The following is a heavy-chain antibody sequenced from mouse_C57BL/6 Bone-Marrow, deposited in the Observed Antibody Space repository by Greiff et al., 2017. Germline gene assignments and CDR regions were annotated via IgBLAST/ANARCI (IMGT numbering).Heavy chain of an antibody. CDR3: ARLEFDGSSGDWYFDV. Sequence: VQVVESGPELVKPGASVKLSCKASGYAFTSYDINWVKQRPGQGLEWIGWIYHRDGSTKYNEKFKGKATLTVDTSSSTAYMGLHSLTSEDSAVYFCARLEFDGSSGDWYFDVWGTGTTVTVSS. CDR2: IYHRDGST. J-gene: IGHJ1*03. V-gene: IGHV1-85*01. CDR1: GYAFTSYD. D-gene: IGHD1-1*01.